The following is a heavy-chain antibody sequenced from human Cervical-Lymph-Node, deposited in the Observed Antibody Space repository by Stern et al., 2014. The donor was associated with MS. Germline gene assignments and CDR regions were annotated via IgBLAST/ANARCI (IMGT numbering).Heavy chain of an antibody. Sequence: EMQLAESGGGLVKPGGSLRLSCAASGFTFSSYSMNWVRQAPRKGLERVASISSGGSYIYYADSLKGRFTISRDNAKNSLYLQMNSLRAEDTAVYYCARGRGGNYRYYFDYWGQGTLVTVSS. CDR1: GFTFSSYS. CDR2: ISSGGSYI. J-gene: IGHJ4*02. D-gene: IGHD4-23*01. CDR3: ARGRGGNYRYYFDY. V-gene: IGHV3-21*01.